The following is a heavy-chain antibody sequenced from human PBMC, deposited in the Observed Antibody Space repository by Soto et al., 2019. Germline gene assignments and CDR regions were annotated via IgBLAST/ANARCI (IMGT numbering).Heavy chain of an antibody. CDR2: IIPILGIA. CDR3: ARGVFESGDFDY. CDR1: GGTFSSYT. V-gene: IGHV1-69*02. Sequence: ASVKVSCKASGGTFSSYTISWVRQAPGQGLEWMGRIIPILGIANYAQKFQGRVTITADKSTSTAYMELSSLRSEDTAVYYCARGVFESGDFDYWGQGTLVTVSS. D-gene: IGHD3-3*01. J-gene: IGHJ4*02.